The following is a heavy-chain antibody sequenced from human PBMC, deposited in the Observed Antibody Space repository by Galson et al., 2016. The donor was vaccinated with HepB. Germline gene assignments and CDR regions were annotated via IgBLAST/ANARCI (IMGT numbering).Heavy chain of an antibody. CDR1: GFAFSSYS. V-gene: IGHV3-30-3*01. D-gene: IGHD6-19*01. CDR3: ARDGGEAGADSSKGMDV. Sequence: SLRLSCAASGFAFSSYSMYWVRQAPGKGLEWVAVISYDGAGKYYADSVKGRSTLSRDTSKNTLSLQMNRLRVEDTAVYYCARDGGEAGADSSKGMDVWGQGTTVIVSS. CDR2: ISYDGAGK. J-gene: IGHJ6*02.